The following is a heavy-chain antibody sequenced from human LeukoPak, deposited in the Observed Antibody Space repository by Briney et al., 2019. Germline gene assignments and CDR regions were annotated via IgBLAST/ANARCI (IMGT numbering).Heavy chain of an antibody. CDR2: IYHSGST. CDR3: ARDIGEYGSGSYKGLINWFDP. Sequence: PSETLSLTCTVSGYSISSGYYWGWIRQPPGKGLEWIGSIYHSGSTYYNPSLKSRVTISVDTSKNQFSLKLSSVTAADTAVYYCARDIGEYGSGSYKGLINWFDPWGQGTLVTVSS. V-gene: IGHV4-38-2*02. D-gene: IGHD3-10*01. J-gene: IGHJ5*02. CDR1: GYSISSGYY.